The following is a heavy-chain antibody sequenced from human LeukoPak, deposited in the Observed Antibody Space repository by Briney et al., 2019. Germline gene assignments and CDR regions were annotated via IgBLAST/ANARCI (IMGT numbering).Heavy chain of an antibody. D-gene: IGHD3-22*01. CDR2: ISSSSYI. V-gene: IGHV3-21*01. J-gene: IGHJ4*02. CDR1: GFTFSSYS. Sequence: GGSLRLSCAASGFTFSSYSMNWVRQAPGKGLEWVSSISSSSYIYYADSVKGRFTIFRDNAKNSLYLQMNSLRAEDTAVYYCARIREYYDSSGYYYPSPFDYWGQGTLVTVSS. CDR3: ARIREYYDSSGYYYPSPFDY.